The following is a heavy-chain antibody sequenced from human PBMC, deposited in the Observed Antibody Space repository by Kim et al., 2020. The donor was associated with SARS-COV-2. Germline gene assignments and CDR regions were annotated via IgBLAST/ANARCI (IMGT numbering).Heavy chain of an antibody. CDR3: AKHFGPYYYGMDV. Sequence: NPPLTGRVTLSVDTPKNQFSLKLRSVTAADTAVYYCAKHFGPYYYGMDVWGQGTTVTVSS. J-gene: IGHJ6*02. V-gene: IGHV4-61*07. D-gene: IGHD3-3*01.